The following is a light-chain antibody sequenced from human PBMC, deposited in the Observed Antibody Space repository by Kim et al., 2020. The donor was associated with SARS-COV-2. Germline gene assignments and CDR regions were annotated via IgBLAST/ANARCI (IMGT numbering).Light chain of an antibody. CDR2: GAS. V-gene: IGKV3-20*01. CDR3: QQYDNATWT. J-gene: IGKJ1*01. Sequence: EIVLTQSPGTLSLSPGERVTLSCRASQSISSNLVWSQQKPGQSPRLLIYGASSRATGIPDRFSGSGSGTDFTLTITRLEPDDFAVYYCQQYDNATWTFGRGTKVDIK. CDR1: QSISSN.